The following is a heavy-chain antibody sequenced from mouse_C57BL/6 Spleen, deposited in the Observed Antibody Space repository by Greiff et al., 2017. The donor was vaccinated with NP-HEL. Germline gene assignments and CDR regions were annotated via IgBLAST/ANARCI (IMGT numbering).Heavy chain of an antibody. CDR3: ARFDGYYLFDY. D-gene: IGHD2-3*01. CDR2: IDPSDSET. V-gene: IGHV1-52*01. CDR1: GYTFTSYW. Sequence: QVQLQQPGAELVRPGSSVKLSCKASGYTFTSYWMHWVKQRPIQGLEWIGNIDPSDSETHYNQKFKDKATLTVDKSSSTAYMQLSSLTSEDSAVYYCARFDGYYLFDYWGEGTTLTVSS. J-gene: IGHJ2*01.